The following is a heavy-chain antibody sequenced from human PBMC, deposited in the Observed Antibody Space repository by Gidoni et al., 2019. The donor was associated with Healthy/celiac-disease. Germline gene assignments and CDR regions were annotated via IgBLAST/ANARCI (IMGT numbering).Heavy chain of an antibody. CDR2: IYYSGST. V-gene: IGHV4-59*08. Sequence: QVQLQESGPGLVKPSETLSLTCTVSGGSISSYYWSWIRKPPGKGLEWIGYIYYSGSTNYNPSLKSRVTISVDTSKNQFSLKLSSVTAADPAVYYCARHYYGSGSYYKNAFDIWGQGTMVTVSS. CDR1: GGSISSYY. D-gene: IGHD3-10*01. J-gene: IGHJ3*02. CDR3: ARHYYGSGSYYKNAFDI.